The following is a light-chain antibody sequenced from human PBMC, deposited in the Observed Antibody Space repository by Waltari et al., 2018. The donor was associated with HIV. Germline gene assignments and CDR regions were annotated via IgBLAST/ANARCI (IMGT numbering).Light chain of an antibody. CDR1: SSDVGNYNL. J-gene: IGLJ2*01. CDR2: GVS. V-gene: IGLV2-23*02. Sequence: QSALTQPASVSGSPGQSITISCTGTSSDVGNYNLVSWYQQHPGKAPKLMIYGVSKRPSGVSNRFSGSKSGNTASLTISGLQAEDEADYYCCSYAGSVVFGGGTKLTVL. CDR3: CSYAGSVV.